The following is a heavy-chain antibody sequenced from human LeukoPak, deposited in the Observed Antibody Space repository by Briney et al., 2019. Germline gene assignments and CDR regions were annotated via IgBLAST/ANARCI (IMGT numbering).Heavy chain of an antibody. V-gene: IGHV1-18*01. D-gene: IGHD3-9*01. J-gene: IGHJ4*02. CDR3: ARMSDILPGYYSQFYY. CDR2: ISSYNGNT. CDR1: GYTFTSYG. Sequence: ASVHVSCKASGYTFTSYGISWVRQAPGQGRDWMGWISSYNGNTNYAHKLQGRATITTDTSTSTTCMELRSLRSDDTAVYYCARMSDILPGYYSQFYYWGQGTLVTVSS.